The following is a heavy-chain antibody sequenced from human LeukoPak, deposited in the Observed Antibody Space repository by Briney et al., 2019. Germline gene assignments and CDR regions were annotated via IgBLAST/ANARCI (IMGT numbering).Heavy chain of an antibody. V-gene: IGHV4-30-2*01. Sequence: SETLSLTCTVSGGSISSGGYYWSWIRQPPGKGLEWIGYIYHSGSTYYNPSLKSRVTISVDRSKNQFSLKLSSVTAADTAVYYCARSDESSGWYWGSYFDYCGQGTLVTVSS. CDR2: IYHSGST. D-gene: IGHD6-19*01. CDR1: GGSISSGGYY. J-gene: IGHJ4*02. CDR3: ARSDESSGWYWGSYFDY.